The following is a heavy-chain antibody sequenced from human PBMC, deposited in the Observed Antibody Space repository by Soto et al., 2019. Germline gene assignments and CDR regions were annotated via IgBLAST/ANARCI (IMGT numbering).Heavy chain of an antibody. V-gene: IGHV1-69*01. CDR2: IIPIFGTA. J-gene: IGHJ6*02. D-gene: IGHD3-3*01. Sequence: QVQLVQSGAEVKKPGSSVKVSCKASGGTFSSYAISWVRQAPGQGLEWMGGIIPIFGTANYAQKFQGRVTITADESTSTAYMELSSLRSEDTAVYYCARDVFGVVIGPFTPNIGYGMDVWGQGTTVTVSS. CDR3: ARDVFGVVIGPFTPNIGYGMDV. CDR1: GGTFSSYA.